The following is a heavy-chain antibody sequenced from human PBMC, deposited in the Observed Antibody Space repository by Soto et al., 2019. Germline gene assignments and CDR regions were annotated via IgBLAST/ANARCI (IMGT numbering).Heavy chain of an antibody. CDR2: ISSSSSTI. CDR1: GFTFSSYS. CDR3: ARDPVADYYYYMDV. Sequence: EVQLVESGGGLVQPGGSLRLSCAASGFTFSSYSMNWVRQAPGKGLEWVSYISSSSSTIYYADSVKGRFTISRENAKNSLYLQMNSLRAEDTAVYYCARDPVADYYYYMDVWGKGTTVTVSS. J-gene: IGHJ6*03. V-gene: IGHV3-48*01. D-gene: IGHD2-15*01.